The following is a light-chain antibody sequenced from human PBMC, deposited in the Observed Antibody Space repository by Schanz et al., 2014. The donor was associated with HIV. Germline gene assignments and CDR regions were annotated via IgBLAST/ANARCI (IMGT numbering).Light chain of an antibody. CDR2: DVT. J-gene: IGLJ2*01. CDR3: SSYTSSSTLG. CDR1: SSDVGAYKS. V-gene: IGLV2-14*03. Sequence: QSALTQPASVSGSPGQSITISCTGTSSDVGAYKSVSWYQQHPGKAPKLIIYDVTDRPSGVSFRFSGSKSGNTASLTISGLQSEDEADYYCSSYTSSSTLGFGGGTKLTVL.